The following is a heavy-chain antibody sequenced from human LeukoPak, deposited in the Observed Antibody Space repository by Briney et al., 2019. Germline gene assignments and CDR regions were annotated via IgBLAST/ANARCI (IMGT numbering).Heavy chain of an antibody. J-gene: IGHJ4*02. CDR3: ARGVRAAESDY. V-gene: IGHV1-69*01. CDR1: GGTFSSYA. Sequence: ASVKVSCKASGGTFSSYAISWVRQAPGQGLEWMGGIIPIFGTANYTQKFQGRVTITADESTSTAYMELSSLRSEDTAVYYCARGVRAAESDYWGQGTLVTVSS. D-gene: IGHD6-13*01. CDR2: IIPIFGTA.